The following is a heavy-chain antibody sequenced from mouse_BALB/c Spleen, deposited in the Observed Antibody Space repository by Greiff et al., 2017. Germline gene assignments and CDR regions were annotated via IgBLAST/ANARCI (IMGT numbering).Heavy chain of an antibody. D-gene: IGHD1-1*01. CDR1: GYTFTSYW. CDR2: INPSTGYT. Sequence: VQLQQSGAELAKPGASVKMSCKASGYTFTSYWMHWVKQRPGQGLEWIGYINPSTGYTEYNQKFKDKATLTADKSSSTAYMQLSSLTSEDSAVYYCARGITTVAPADWGQGTTLTVSS. CDR3: ARGITTVAPAD. V-gene: IGHV1-7*01. J-gene: IGHJ2*01.